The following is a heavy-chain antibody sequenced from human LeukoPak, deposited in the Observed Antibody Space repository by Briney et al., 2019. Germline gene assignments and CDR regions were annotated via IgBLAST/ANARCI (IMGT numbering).Heavy chain of an antibody. J-gene: IGHJ5*02. CDR1: GFTFSTFA. CDR3: ATYRQVLLPFGS. V-gene: IGHV3-23*01. CDR2: IFPSGGEI. D-gene: IGHD2-8*02. Sequence: GGSLRLSCAASGFTFSTFAMIWVRQPPGKGLEWVSSIFPSGGEIHYADSVRGRFTISRDNSKSNLSLQMNSLRAEDTAIYYCATYRQVLLPFGSWGQGTLVTVSS.